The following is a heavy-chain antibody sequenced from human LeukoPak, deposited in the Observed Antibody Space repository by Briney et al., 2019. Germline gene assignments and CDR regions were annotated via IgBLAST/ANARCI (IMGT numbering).Heavy chain of an antibody. CDR3: ERDFDWGRFDP. D-gene: IGHD3-9*01. J-gene: IGHJ5*02. CDR2: ISPNSGGT. V-gene: IGHV1-2*02. CDR1: GYTFTDYN. Sequence: ASVKVSCKASGYTFTDYNMYWVRQAPGQGLEWMGWISPNSGGTHYAQKFQGRVTMTRDTSISTVYMELSRLISDDTAVYYCERDFDWGRFDPWGQGTLVTVSS.